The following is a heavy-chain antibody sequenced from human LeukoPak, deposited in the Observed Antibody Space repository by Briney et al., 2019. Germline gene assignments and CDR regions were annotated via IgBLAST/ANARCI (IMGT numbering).Heavy chain of an antibody. CDR3: ARDPSRVVRGVHFDY. Sequence: PSETLSLTCTVSGGSISSSSYYWGWIRQPPGKGLEWIGSIYYSGSTYYNPSLKSRVTISVDTSKNQFSLKLSSVTAADTAVYYCARDPSRVVRGVHFDYWGQGTLVTVSS. CDR1: GGSISSSSYY. CDR2: IYYSGST. J-gene: IGHJ4*02. D-gene: IGHD3-10*01. V-gene: IGHV4-39*07.